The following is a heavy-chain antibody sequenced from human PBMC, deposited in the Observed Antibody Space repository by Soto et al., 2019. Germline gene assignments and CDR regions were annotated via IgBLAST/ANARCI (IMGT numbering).Heavy chain of an antibody. V-gene: IGHV6-1*01. CDR3: AREVLQGDYDGPVGYYYYMDS. CDR2: TYYRSKWYN. Sequence: SQTLSLTCAISGDSVSSNSAAWNWIRQSPSRGLEWLGRTYYRSKWYNDYAVSVKSRITINPDTSRNQFSLQLTSVTPEDTAVYYCAREVLQGDYDGPVGYYYYMDSWGKGTTVTVSS. D-gene: IGHD3-3*01. CDR1: GDSVSSNSAA. J-gene: IGHJ6*03.